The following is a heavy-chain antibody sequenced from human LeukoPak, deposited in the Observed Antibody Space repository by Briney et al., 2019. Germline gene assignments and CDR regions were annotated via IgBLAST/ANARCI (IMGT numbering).Heavy chain of an antibody. CDR1: GFTFSSYG. CDR3: ARDTAADY. J-gene: IGHJ4*02. V-gene: IGHV3-33*01. Sequence: PGGSLRLSCAASGFTFSSYGMLWVRQAPGKGLEWVAAMWYDGSNKYYADSVKGRFTISRDNSKNTLYLQMNSLRAEDTAVYYCARDTAADYWGQGTLVTVSS. D-gene: IGHD4-17*01. CDR2: MWYDGSNK.